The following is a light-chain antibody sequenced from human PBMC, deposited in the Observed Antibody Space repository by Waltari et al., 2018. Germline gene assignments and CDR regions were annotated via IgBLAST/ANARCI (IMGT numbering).Light chain of an antibody. CDR1: EFVGNDY. CDR3: QQYYSSPWT. Sequence: EIVLPQPPGTLSWSPGERAPPSCRASEFVGNDYLAWYQQQPGQPPRLLIYDATRRAPGTPGRCSGSGSGTDFSLTISRLEHEDFAVYYYQQYYSSPWTFGQGTKVDI. J-gene: IGKJ1*01. V-gene: IGKV3-20*01. CDR2: DAT.